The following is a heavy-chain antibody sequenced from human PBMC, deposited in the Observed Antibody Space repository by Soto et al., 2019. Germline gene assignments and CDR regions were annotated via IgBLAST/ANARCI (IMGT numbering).Heavy chain of an antibody. CDR1: GFTFSSYW. CDR2: IKQDGSEK. V-gene: IGHV3-7*01. Sequence: ESGGGLVQPGGSLRLSCAASGFTFSSYWMSWVRQAPGKGLEWVANIKQDGSEKYYVDSVKGRFTISRDNAKNSLYLQMNSLRAEDTAVYYCARDHTAMVYVYYYYMDVWGKGTTVTVSS. D-gene: IGHD5-18*01. J-gene: IGHJ6*03. CDR3: ARDHTAMVYVYYYYMDV.